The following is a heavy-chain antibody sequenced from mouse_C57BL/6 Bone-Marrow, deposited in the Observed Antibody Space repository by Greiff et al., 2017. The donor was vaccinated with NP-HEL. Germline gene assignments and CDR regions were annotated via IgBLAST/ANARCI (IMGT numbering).Heavy chain of an antibody. CDR2: ISSGSSTI. CDR1: GFTFSDYG. V-gene: IGHV5-17*01. D-gene: IGHD3-2*02. J-gene: IGHJ3*01. Sequence: EVKLQESGGGLVKPGGSLKLSCAASGFTFSDYGMHWVRQAPEKGLEWVAYISSGSSTIYYADTVKGRFTISRDNAKNTLFLQMTSLRSEDTAMYYCAKTAQAAYWGQGTLVTVSA. CDR3: AKTAQAAY.